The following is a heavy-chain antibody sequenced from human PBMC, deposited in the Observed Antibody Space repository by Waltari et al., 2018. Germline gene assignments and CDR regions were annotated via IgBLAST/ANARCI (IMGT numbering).Heavy chain of an antibody. CDR3: AHLSCSSATCYEKWGFDY. CDR1: GFSLTTRGVG. D-gene: IGHD2-2*01. Sequence: QITLQESGPTVVKPTQTLSLTCTFPGFSLTTRGVGGGWIRQPLGKALEWIALIFWDDEKRYSPSLQSRLSISKDTFANQVVLEMTNMDPVDTATYYCAHLSCSSATCYEKWGFDYWGQRALVSVSS. V-gene: IGHV2-5*02. J-gene: IGHJ4*02. CDR2: IFWDDEK.